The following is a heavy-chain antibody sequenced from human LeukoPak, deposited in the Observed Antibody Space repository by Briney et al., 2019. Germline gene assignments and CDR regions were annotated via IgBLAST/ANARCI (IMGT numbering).Heavy chain of an antibody. J-gene: IGHJ4*02. CDR2: INHSGST. CDR1: GGSFSGYY. CDR3: ARGRGLLWFGELLGFDY. V-gene: IGHV4-34*01. D-gene: IGHD3-10*01. Sequence: KTSETLSLTCAVYGGSFSGYYWSWIRQPPGKGLEWIGEINHSGSTNYNPSLKSRVTISVDTSKNQFSLKLSSVTAADTAVYYCARGRGLLWFGELLGFDYWDQGTLVTVSS.